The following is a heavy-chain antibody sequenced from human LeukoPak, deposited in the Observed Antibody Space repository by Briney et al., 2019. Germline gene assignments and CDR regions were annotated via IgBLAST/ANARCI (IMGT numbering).Heavy chain of an antibody. V-gene: IGHV3-11*01. Sequence: GGPLSLSCEASESPFSTYSMSWIPQPPGKGLEWVPYISSSGSTIYYADSVKGRFTISRDNAKNSLYLQMNSLRAEDTAVYYCARGVSMDVWGQGTTVTVSS. CDR1: ESPFSTYS. CDR2: ISSSGSTI. J-gene: IGHJ6*02. D-gene: IGHD3-3*01. CDR3: ARGVSMDV.